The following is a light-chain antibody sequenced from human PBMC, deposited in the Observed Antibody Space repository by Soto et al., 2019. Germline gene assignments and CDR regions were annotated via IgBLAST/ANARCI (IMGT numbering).Light chain of an antibody. Sequence: EIVFTQSPGTLSLSPRERATVSCRASHSVSRTYLTWYQRKPGQAPRLLIYGAADRATGIPDRFSGRGSGTDFALTISRLEPEDFVVYYCQQYGSSPGTFGQGTRLEIK. CDR3: QQYGSSPGT. CDR2: GAA. J-gene: IGKJ5*01. CDR1: HSVSRTY. V-gene: IGKV3-20*01.